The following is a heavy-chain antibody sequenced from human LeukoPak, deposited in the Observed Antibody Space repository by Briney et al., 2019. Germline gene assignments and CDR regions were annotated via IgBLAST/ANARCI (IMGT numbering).Heavy chain of an antibody. D-gene: IGHD3-22*01. Sequence: MPSETLSLTCSVSGDSISPHYWSWIRQPPGKGLEWIGYIHYTGNTNYNPSLKSRVTISVDTSTNQFSLRLSSVTAADTAVYYCARFSGYDDTGHHYLDNWGQGTLVAVSS. CDR1: GDSISPHY. J-gene: IGHJ4*02. V-gene: IGHV4-59*08. CDR2: IHYTGNT. CDR3: ARFSGYDDTGHHYLDN.